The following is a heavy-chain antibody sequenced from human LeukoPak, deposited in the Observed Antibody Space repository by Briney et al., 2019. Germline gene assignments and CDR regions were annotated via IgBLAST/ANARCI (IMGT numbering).Heavy chain of an antibody. CDR2: IYYSGST. V-gene: IGHV4-39*07. CDR1: GGSISSSSYY. CDR3: AREPQHYCGSGSPVH. J-gene: IGHJ1*01. D-gene: IGHD3-10*01. Sequence: SETLSLTCTVSGGSISSSSYYWGWIRQPPGKGLEWIGSIYYSGSTYYNPSLKSRVTISVDTSKNQFSLKLSSVTAADTAVYYCAREPQHYCGSGSPVHWGQGTLVTVSS.